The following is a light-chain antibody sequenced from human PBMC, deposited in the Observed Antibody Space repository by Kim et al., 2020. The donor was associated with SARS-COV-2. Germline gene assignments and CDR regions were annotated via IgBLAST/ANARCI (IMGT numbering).Light chain of an antibody. Sequence: GQRFTISCSGRSSNIGNNIVNWYRQIPGAAPKLLIYSNAQRPPGVPDRFSGSKSQISASLDISGLQSEDEADYYCAAWDDSLNGPVFGTGTKVTVL. V-gene: IGLV1-44*01. CDR3: AAWDDSLNGPV. J-gene: IGLJ1*01. CDR2: SNA. CDR1: SSNIGNNI.